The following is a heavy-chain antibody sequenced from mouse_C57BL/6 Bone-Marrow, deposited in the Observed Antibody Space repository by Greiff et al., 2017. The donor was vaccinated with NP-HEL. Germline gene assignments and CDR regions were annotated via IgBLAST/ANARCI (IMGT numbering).Heavy chain of an antibody. D-gene: IGHD2-2*01. V-gene: IGHV5-4*03. CDR1: GFTFSSYA. CDR3: ARALWLRRAY. J-gene: IGHJ3*01. Sequence: DVMLVESGGGLVKPGGSLKLSCAASGFTFSSYAMSWVRQTPEKRLEWVATISDGGSYTYYPDNVKGRFTISRDNAKNNLYLQMSHLKSEDTAMYYGARALWLRRAYWGQGTLVTVSA. CDR2: ISDGGSYT.